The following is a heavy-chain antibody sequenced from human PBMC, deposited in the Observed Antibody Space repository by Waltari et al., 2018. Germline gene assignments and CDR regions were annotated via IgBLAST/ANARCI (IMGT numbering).Heavy chain of an antibody. J-gene: IGHJ4*02. CDR1: GGSISSYY. D-gene: IGHD3-16*02. Sequence: QVQLQESGPGLVKPSETLSLTCTVSGGSISSYYWSWIRQPPGKGLEWIGYIYYSGSTNYNPSLKSRVTISVDTSKNQFSLKLSSVTAADTAVYYCARVGPYVWGSYRSPYFDYWGQGTLVTVSS. CDR3: ARVGPYVWGSYRSPYFDY. V-gene: IGHV4-59*01. CDR2: IYYSGST.